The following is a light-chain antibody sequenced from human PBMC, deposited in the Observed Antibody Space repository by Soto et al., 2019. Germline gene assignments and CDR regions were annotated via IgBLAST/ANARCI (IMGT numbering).Light chain of an antibody. V-gene: IGKV1-33*01. CDR1: QDINIY. Sequence: DIQMTQSPSSLSASVGDRVTITRQATQDINIYLNWYQQKPGKAPNLLIYDASNLEIGVPSRFSGSGSGTHFTFTISSLQTEDIGTYYCQQYDILPITFGRGTRLEI. CDR3: QQYDILPIT. CDR2: DAS. J-gene: IGKJ5*01.